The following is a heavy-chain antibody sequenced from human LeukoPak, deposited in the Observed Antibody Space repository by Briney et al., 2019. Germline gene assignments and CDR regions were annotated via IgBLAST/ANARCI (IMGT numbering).Heavy chain of an antibody. J-gene: IGHJ4*02. D-gene: IGHD3-3*01. CDR3: ARTVTPEYYDFWSALGYFDY. Sequence: PGGSLRLSCAASGFTFSSYWMSLVRQAPGKGLEWVANRKQDGSEKYYVDSVKGRFTISRDNAKNSLYLQMNSLRAEDTAVYYCARTVTPEYYDFWSALGYFDYWGQGTLVTVSS. V-gene: IGHV3-7*01. CDR1: GFTFSSYW. CDR2: RKQDGSEK.